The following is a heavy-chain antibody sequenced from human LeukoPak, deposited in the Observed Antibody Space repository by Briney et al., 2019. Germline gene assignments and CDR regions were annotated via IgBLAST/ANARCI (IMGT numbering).Heavy chain of an antibody. CDR2: IYYSGST. CDR1: GGSISSYY. J-gene: IGHJ5*02. CDR3: ARGTTMSGGWFDP. Sequence: SETLSLTCTVSGGSISSYYWSWIRQPPGKGLEWIGYIYYSGSTNYNPSLKSRVTISVDTSKNQFSLKLSSVTAADTAVYYCARGTTMSGGWFDPWGQGTLVTVSS. V-gene: IGHV4-59*01. D-gene: IGHD3-10*02.